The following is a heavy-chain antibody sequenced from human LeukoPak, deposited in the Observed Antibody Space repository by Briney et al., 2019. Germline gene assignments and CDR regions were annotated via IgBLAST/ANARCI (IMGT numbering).Heavy chain of an antibody. CDR3: AKDSGSHDYGDYGRFDY. J-gene: IGHJ4*02. CDR2: IRYDGSNK. Sequence: PGGSLRLSCAASGFTFSSYGMHWVRQAPGKGLEWVAFIRYDGSNKYYADSVKGRFTISRDNSKNTLYLQMNSLRAEDTAVYYCAKDSGSHDYGDYGRFDYWGQGTLVTVSS. V-gene: IGHV3-30*02. CDR1: GFTFSSYG. D-gene: IGHD4-17*01.